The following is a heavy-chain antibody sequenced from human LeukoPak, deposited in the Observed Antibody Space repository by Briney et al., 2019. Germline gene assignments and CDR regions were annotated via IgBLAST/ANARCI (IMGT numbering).Heavy chain of an antibody. CDR2: INPNSGGT. Sequence: ASVKVSCKASGYAFTGYYMHWVRQAPGQGLEWMGWINPNSGGTNYAQKFQGWVTMTRDTSISTAYMELSRLRSDDTAVYYCARDDGDYYFDYWGQGTLVTVSS. CDR1: GYAFTGYY. V-gene: IGHV1-2*04. D-gene: IGHD3-10*01. J-gene: IGHJ4*02. CDR3: ARDDGDYYFDY.